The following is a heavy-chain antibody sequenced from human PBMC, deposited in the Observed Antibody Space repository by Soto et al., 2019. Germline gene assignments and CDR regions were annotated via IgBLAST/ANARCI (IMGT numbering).Heavy chain of an antibody. CDR3: ANTHYYDGSGYVPADY. CDR2: ISGSGGST. V-gene: IGHV3-23*01. Sequence: GGSLRLSCAASGFTFSSYAMSWVRQAPGKGLEWVSGISGSGGSTYYTDSVKGRFTISRDNSKNTLYLQMNSLRADDTAVYYCANTHYYDGSGYVPADYWGQGTLVTVSS. D-gene: IGHD3-22*01. J-gene: IGHJ4*02. CDR1: GFTFSSYA.